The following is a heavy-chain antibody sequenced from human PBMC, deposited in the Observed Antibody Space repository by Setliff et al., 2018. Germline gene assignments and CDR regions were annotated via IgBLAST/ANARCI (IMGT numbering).Heavy chain of an antibody. CDR2: ISVYNGKT. Sequence: GASVKVSCKASGYTFTSYGFSWVRQAPGQGLEWMGWISVYNGKTKYAQKFQGRVTMTTDTSTRTAYMEVTSLRSDDTAVYYCARDRRMGEERGHAFDIWGQGTMVTVSS. J-gene: IGHJ3*02. CDR3: ARDRRMGEERGHAFDI. D-gene: IGHD3-16*01. V-gene: IGHV1-18*01. CDR1: GYTFTSYG.